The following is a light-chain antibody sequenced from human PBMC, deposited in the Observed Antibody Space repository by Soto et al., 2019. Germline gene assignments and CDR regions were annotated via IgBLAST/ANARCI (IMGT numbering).Light chain of an antibody. CDR3: ASYTRTTTLV. J-gene: IGLJ2*01. V-gene: IGLV2-14*01. CDR1: SRVVGDYKY. Sequence: QSVLTQPASVSGSPGQSITISCTGTSRVVGDYKYVSWHQQRPGKAPKLVIYDVNNRPSGISYRFSGSKSGNTASLTISGLQAEDEADYYCASYTRTTTLVFGGGTKLTV. CDR2: DVN.